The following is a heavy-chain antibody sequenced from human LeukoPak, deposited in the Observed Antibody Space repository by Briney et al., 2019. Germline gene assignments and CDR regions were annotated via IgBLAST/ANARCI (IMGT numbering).Heavy chain of an antibody. CDR2: FDPEDGET. CDR1: GYTLTKLS. V-gene: IGHV1-24*01. Sequence: ASVKVSCKVSGYTLTKLSMHWVRQAPGKGLEWMGGFDPEDGETIYAQKFQGRVTMTEETPTDRAYMELSSLRCEDTAVYYCATEKLRLYYWGQGTLVTVSS. CDR3: ATEKLRLYY. D-gene: IGHD4-17*01. J-gene: IGHJ4*02.